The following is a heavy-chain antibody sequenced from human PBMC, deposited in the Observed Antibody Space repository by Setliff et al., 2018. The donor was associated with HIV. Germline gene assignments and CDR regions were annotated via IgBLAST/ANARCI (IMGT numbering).Heavy chain of an antibody. CDR2: INPSSTST. D-gene: IGHD6-13*01. CDR1: GYTFTTYY. V-gene: IGHV1-46*01. J-gene: IGHJ4*02. Sequence: ASVKVSCKASGYTFTTYYIHWVRQAPGQGLEWMGIINPSSTSTNYAQRFQGRVTMTRDTSTSTVYMELSSLRSEDTAVYYCARGVAAAGTDYWGQGTLVTVSS. CDR3: ARGVAAAGTDY.